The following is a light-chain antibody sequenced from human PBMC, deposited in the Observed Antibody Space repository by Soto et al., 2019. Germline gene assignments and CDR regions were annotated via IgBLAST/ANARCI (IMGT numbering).Light chain of an antibody. CDR1: QSISIW. J-gene: IGKJ1*01. CDR2: KTS. CDR3: QHWHDYSWT. Sequence: DIHMTQSPSTLSASVGDRVTITCRASQSISIWLAWYQQEPGKAPNLLIYKTSSLETVVPSRFSGSGSGTEFTLTISSLQPDDFATYYCQHWHDYSWTFGQGTKVEVK. V-gene: IGKV1-5*03.